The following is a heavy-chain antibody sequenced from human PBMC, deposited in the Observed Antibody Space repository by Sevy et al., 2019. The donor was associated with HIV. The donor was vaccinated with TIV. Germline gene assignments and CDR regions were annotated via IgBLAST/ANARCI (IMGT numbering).Heavy chain of an antibody. J-gene: IGHJ4*02. D-gene: IGHD3-3*01. CDR1: DGSITSYY. V-gene: IGHV4-59*01. CDR3: ARVDNDFWSGYD. CDR2: IYYSGTT. Sequence: SETLSLTCTVSDGSITSYYWTWIRQPPAKELEWIGYIYYSGTTNYNPSLKSRVTISVDTSKNQFSLKLKSVTAADTAVYYCARVDNDFWSGYDWGQGIRVTVSS.